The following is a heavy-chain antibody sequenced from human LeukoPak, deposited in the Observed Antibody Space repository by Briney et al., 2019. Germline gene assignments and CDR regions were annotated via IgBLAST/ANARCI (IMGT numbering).Heavy chain of an antibody. CDR1: GFTVSSNS. CDR2: IYSDNT. CDR3: AGGTLYRGWSYYLDF. D-gene: IGHD6-19*01. Sequence: PGGSLRLSCTVSGFTVSSNSMSWVRQAPGKGLEWVSFIYSDNTHYSDSVKGRFTISRDNSKNTLYLQMNSLRAEDTAVYYCAGGTLYRGWSYYLDFWGQGSQVTVSS. V-gene: IGHV3-53*01. J-gene: IGHJ4*02.